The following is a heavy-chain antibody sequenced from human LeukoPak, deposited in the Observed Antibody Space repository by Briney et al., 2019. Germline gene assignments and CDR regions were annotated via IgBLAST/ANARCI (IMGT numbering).Heavy chain of an antibody. J-gene: IGHJ3*02. CDR3: ARGIGTSYDSSRDAFDI. CDR1: AGSINSGDYY. D-gene: IGHD3-22*01. Sequence: PSQTLSLTCTVSAGSINSGDYYWSRIRQPAGKGLEWIGRIYSPGTNYNYNPSVKSRVTISIDTSKNQFSLKLTSVTAADTAVYYCARGIGTSYDSSRDAFDIWGQGTMVTVSS. CDR2: IYSPGT. V-gene: IGHV4-61*02.